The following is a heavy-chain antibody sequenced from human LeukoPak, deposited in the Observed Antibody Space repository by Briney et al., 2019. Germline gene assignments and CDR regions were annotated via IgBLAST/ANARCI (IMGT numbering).Heavy chain of an antibody. CDR3: ARGATKDCWFDP. CDR2: IYYSGST. V-gene: IGHV4-31*03. D-gene: IGHD1-26*01. J-gene: IGHJ5*02. CDR1: GGSISSGGYY. Sequence: SQTLSLTCTVSGGSISSGGYYWSWIRQHPGKGLEWIGYIYYSGSTYYNPSLKSRVTISLDTSENQFSLNLSSVTAADTAVYYCARGATKDCWFDPWGQGTLVTVSS.